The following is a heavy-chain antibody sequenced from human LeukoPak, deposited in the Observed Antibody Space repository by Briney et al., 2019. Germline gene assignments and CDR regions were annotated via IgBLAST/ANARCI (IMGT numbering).Heavy chain of an antibody. CDR1: GFTFSDYY. J-gene: IGHJ3*02. CDR3: ARLYLRYSADGFDI. Sequence: GGSLRLSCAASGFTFSDYYMSWIRQAPGKGLEWVSYISSSGSTIYYADSVKGRFTISRDNAKNSLYLQMNSLRAEDTAVYYCARLYLRYSADGFDIWGQGTMVNVSS. D-gene: IGHD3-9*01. V-gene: IGHV3-11*01. CDR2: ISSSGSTI.